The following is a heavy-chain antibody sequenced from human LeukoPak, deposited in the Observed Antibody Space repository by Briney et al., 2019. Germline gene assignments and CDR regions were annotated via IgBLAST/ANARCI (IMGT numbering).Heavy chain of an antibody. D-gene: IGHD6-13*01. CDR1: GFTFSTYG. CDR3: AKDLRIAAAGSDY. V-gene: IGHV3-30*02. J-gene: IGHJ4*01. Sequence: PGGSLRLSCAASGFTFSTYGMHWVRQAPGKGLEWVAFIRYDGSNKYYADSVKGRFTISRDNSKNTLYLQMNSLRAEDTAVYYCAKDLRIAAAGSDYWGHGTLVTVSS. CDR2: IRYDGSNK.